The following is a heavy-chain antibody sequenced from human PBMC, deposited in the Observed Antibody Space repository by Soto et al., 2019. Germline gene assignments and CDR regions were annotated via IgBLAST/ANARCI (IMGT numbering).Heavy chain of an antibody. CDR2: INHSGST. CDR3: ARGPDHGDFLGCMDV. D-gene: IGHD4-17*01. Sequence: QVQLQQWGAGLLKPSETLSLTCAVYGGSFSGYYWSWIRQPPGKGLEWIGEINHSGSTNYNPSLKRRVTRSVDSTKNQCSVRLRSVTAAHTAVYYSARGPDHGDFLGCMDVWRKATTVTVSS. V-gene: IGHV4-34*01. J-gene: IGHJ6*04. CDR1: GGSFSGYY.